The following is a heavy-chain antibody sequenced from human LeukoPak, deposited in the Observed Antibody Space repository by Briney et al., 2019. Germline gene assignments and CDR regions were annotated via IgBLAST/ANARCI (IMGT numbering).Heavy chain of an antibody. J-gene: IGHJ4*02. CDR3: ARVYSIRSFDY. CDR2: INPNSGDT. Sequence: ASVKVSCKASGYTFTGYYMHWVRQAPGRGLEWMGWINPNSGDTNYAQKFQGRVTMTRDTSINTAYMELTRLTSDDTAVYYCARVYSIRSFDYWGQGTLVTVSS. D-gene: IGHD2-15*01. CDR1: GYTFTGYY. V-gene: IGHV1-2*02.